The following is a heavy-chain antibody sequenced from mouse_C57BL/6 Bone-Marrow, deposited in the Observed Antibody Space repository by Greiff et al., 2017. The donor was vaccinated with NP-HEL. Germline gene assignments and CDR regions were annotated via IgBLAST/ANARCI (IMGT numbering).Heavy chain of an antibody. CDR1: GYTFTSYW. D-gene: IGHD1-1*01. CDR2: ILPGSGST. V-gene: IGHV1-9*01. Sequence: QVQLQQPGAELVKPGASVKVSCKASGYTFTSYWMHWVKQRPGHGLEWIGEILPGSGSTNYNEKFKGKATFTADTSSNTAYMQLSSLTTEDSAIYYCARKGVTTVVAPMDYWGQGTSVTVSS. J-gene: IGHJ4*01. CDR3: ARKGVTTVVAPMDY.